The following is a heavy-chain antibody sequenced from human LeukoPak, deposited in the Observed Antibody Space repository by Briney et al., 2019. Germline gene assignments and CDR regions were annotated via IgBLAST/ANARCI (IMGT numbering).Heavy chain of an antibody. V-gene: IGHV3-30*02. J-gene: IGHJ4*02. CDR2: IRYDGSNK. CDR1: GFTFSSYG. CDR3: AKDGDGYNPQYYFDY. Sequence: PGGSLRLSCAASGFTFSSYGMHWVRQAPGKGLEWVAFIRYDGSNKYYADSVKGRFTISRDSSKNTLYLQMNSLRAEDTAVYYCAKDGDGYNPQYYFDYWGQGTLATVSS. D-gene: IGHD5-24*01.